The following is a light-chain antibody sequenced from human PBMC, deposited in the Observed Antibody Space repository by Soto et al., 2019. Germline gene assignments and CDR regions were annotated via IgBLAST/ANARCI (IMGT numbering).Light chain of an antibody. J-gene: IGKJ1*01. CDR1: QSVSSSY. CDR2: GAS. V-gene: IGKV3-20*01. CDR3: QQYGISPRT. Sequence: EIVLTQSPGTLSLSPGERATLSCRASQSVSSSYLAWYQQTPGQAPRLLIYGASSRATGIPDRFSGSGSGKDFTLSISRLETEDFAVYYCQQYGISPRTFGQGTKVEIK.